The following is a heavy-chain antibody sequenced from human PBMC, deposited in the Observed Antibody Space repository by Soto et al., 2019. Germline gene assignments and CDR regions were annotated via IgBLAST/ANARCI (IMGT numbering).Heavy chain of an antibody. J-gene: IGHJ4*02. CDR3: ARDSLGELSLFLGYFDY. V-gene: IGHV1-3*01. CDR1: GYTFTSYA. Sequence: ASVKVSCKASGYTFTSYAMHWVRQAPGQRLEWMGWINAGNGNTKYSQKFQGRVTITRDTSASTAYMELSSLRSEDTAVYYCARDSLGELSLFLGYFDYWGQGTLVTVSS. CDR2: INAGNGNT. D-gene: IGHD3-16*02.